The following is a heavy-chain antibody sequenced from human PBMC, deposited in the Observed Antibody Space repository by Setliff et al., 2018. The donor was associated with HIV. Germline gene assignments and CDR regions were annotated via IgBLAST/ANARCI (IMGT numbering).Heavy chain of an antibody. D-gene: IGHD1-26*01. V-gene: IGHV1-69*10. CDR2: IIPILGIA. CDR1: GGPFSSYA. J-gene: IGHJ3*02. CDR3: ARDFWLVGATFGDAFDI. Sequence: ASVKVSCKASGGPFSSYAISWVRQAPGQGLEWTGGIIPILGIANYAQKFQGRVTITADESTSTAYMELSSLRSEDTAVYYCARDFWLVGATFGDAFDIWGQGTMVTVSS.